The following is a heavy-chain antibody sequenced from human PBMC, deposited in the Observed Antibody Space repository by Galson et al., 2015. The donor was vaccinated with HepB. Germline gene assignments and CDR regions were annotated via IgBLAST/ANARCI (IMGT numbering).Heavy chain of an antibody. D-gene: IGHD3-22*01. Sequence: SLRLSCAASGFTFSSYSMNWVRQAPGKGLEWVSYISSSSSTIYYADSVKGRFTISRDNAKNSLYLQMNSLRAEDTAVYYCARNPSNRYYYDSSGLASPHAFDIWGQGTMVTVSS. CDR2: ISSSSSTI. J-gene: IGHJ3*02. V-gene: IGHV3-48*01. CDR1: GFTFSSYS. CDR3: ARNPSNRYYYDSSGLASPHAFDI.